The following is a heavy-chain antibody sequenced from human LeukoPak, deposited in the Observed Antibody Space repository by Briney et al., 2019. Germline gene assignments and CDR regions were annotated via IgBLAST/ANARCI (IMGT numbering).Heavy chain of an antibody. J-gene: IGHJ4*02. Sequence: PGGSLRLSCAASGFTVSSNYMSWVRQAPGKGLEWVSVIYGGGSTYYADSVKGRFTISRDNSKNTLYLQMNSLRAEDTAVYYCARVKDYGDYGFDYWGQGTLVTVSS. D-gene: IGHD4-17*01. CDR3: ARVKDYGDYGFDY. CDR1: GFTVSSNY. V-gene: IGHV3-53*01. CDR2: IYGGGST.